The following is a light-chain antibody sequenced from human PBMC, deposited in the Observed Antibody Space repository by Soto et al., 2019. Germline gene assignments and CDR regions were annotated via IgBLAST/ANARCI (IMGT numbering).Light chain of an antibody. CDR1: SSDFGGYNY. Sequence: QSVLTQDASVSGSPGQSITISCTGTSSDFGGYNYVSWYQQHPGKAPKLMIYDVSNRPSGVSNRFSGSKSGNTASLSISGLQAEDEADYYSSSYTSSSTPYVFGTGTKVTVL. CDR2: DVS. J-gene: IGLJ1*01. V-gene: IGLV2-14*01. CDR3: SSYTSSSTPYV.